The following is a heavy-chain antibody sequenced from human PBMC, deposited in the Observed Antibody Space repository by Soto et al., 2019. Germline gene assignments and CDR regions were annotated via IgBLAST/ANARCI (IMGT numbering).Heavy chain of an antibody. CDR3: TRHPYCSGGSCYR. CDR2: IRSKANSYAT. D-gene: IGHD2-15*01. J-gene: IGHJ4*02. V-gene: IGHV3-73*01. CDR1: GFTFSGSA. Sequence: GGSLRLSCAASGFTFSGSAMHWVRQASGKGLEWVGRIRSKANSYATAYAASVKGRFTISRDDSKNTAYLQMNSLKTEDTAVYYCTRHPYCSGGSCYRWGQGTLVTVSS.